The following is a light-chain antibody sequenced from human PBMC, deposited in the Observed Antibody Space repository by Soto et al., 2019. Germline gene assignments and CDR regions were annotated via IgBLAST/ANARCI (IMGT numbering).Light chain of an antibody. CDR1: QSVTNW. V-gene: IGKV1-5*01. Sequence: DIQMTQSPSTLSASVGDRVTITCRASQSVTNWLAWYQQKPGKATNLLIYDASRLQSGIPSRFSGSGSGTEFTLTISSLQPDDFATYYCQQYTTYPYTFGQWTKLEIK. CDR3: QQYTTYPYT. CDR2: DAS. J-gene: IGKJ2*01.